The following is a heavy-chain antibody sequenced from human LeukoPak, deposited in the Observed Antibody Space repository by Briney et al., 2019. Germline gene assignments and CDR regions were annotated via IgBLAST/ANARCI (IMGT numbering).Heavy chain of an antibody. J-gene: IGHJ4*02. Sequence: PSETLSLTCAVYGGSFSGYYWSWIRQPPGKGLEWIGEINHSGSTNYNPSLKSRVTISVDTSKNQFSLKLSSVTAADTAVYYCAREGPEHYYDSSSLWDYWGQGTLVTVSS. V-gene: IGHV4-34*01. D-gene: IGHD3-22*01. CDR3: AREGPEHYYDSSSLWDY. CDR1: GGSFSGYY. CDR2: INHSGST.